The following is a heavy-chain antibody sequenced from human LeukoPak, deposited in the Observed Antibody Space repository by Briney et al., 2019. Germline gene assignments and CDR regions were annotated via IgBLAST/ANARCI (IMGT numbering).Heavy chain of an antibody. D-gene: IGHD6-19*01. V-gene: IGHV3-23*01. CDR1: GFTFNRNA. CDR2: IGGSGDKT. Sequence: GGSLRLSCAASGFTFNRNAISWVRQAPGKGLEWVSTIGGSGDKTFYADSVKGRFTISRDNSKNMVHLQMNSLTGEDTALYYCVRRGDASSGWGDHDFWGRGALVTVSS. CDR3: VRRGDASSGWGDHDF. J-gene: IGHJ4*02.